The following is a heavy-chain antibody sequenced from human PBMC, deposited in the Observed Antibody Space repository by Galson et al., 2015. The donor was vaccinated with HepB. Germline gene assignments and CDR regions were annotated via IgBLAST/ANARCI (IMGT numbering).Heavy chain of an antibody. D-gene: IGHD1-26*01. CDR1: GYTFTSSG. CDR2: ISAYNGNT. V-gene: IGHV1-18*01. Sequence: SVKVSCQASGYTFTSSGISCVRQAPGQGLEWMGWISAYNGNTNHAPKLQGRVTMTTDTSTSTAYMELRSLRSDDTAVYYCARVAPSVGATYYYYYGMDVWGQGTTVTVSS. CDR3: ARVAPSVGATYYYYYGMDV. J-gene: IGHJ6*02.